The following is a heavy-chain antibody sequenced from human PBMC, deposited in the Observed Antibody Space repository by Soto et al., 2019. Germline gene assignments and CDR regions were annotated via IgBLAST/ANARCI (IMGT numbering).Heavy chain of an antibody. D-gene: IGHD6-13*01. CDR2: ISYEGSEK. CDR1: GFTFSNNG. Sequence: QVHQLESGGGVVQPGRSLRLSCAASGFTFSNNGKHWVRQAPGKGLEWMGVISYEGSEKYYAGSVKGRFTISRDNSKNTLYLQMDTLRAKETAIYYCVIDKGAAAGFDYWGQGILVTVSS. CDR3: VIDKGAAAGFDY. J-gene: IGHJ4*02. V-gene: IGHV3-30*03.